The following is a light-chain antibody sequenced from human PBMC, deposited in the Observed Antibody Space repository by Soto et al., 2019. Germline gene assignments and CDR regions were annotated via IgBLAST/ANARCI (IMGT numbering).Light chain of an antibody. J-gene: IGKJ2*01. V-gene: IGKV3-20*01. CDR1: QTMTRAY. CDR2: TAS. Sequence: EIVLTQAPGTLSLSPGERATLSCRASQTMTRAYVAWYQQKPGQAPRLLIYTASYRATGISDKFSGSGSGTDFSLTISRLEPEDSAVYYCHQYHSPPQTFGQGTKGDIK. CDR3: HQYHSPPQT.